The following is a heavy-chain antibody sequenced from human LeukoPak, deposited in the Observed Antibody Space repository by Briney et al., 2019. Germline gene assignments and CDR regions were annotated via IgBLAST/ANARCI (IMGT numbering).Heavy chain of an antibody. CDR2: IWYDGINK. V-gene: IGHV3-33*01. Sequence: PGRSLRLSCAASGFTFSNYGMHWARQAPGKGLEWVAVIWYDGINKYYADSVKGRFTISRDNSKNTLYLQMNSLRAEDTAVYYCARGTSGYCTAFDYWGQGTLVTVSS. CDR3: ARGTSGYCTAFDY. CDR1: GFTFSNYG. J-gene: IGHJ4*02. D-gene: IGHD3-22*01.